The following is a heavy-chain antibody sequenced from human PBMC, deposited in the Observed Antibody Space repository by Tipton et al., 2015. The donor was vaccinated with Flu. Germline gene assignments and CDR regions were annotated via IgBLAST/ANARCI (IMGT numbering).Heavy chain of an antibody. V-gene: IGHV3-33*01. CDR3: ARDEGVVNYYFGMDV. Sequence: SLRLSCSTSGFDFSVYGMHWVRRAPGKGLEWVAVIWYDGSNEHYSDSVKGRFTISRDNSKKTLYLQMNNLRVEDTAVYYCARDEGVVNYYFGMDVWGQGTTVTVPS. CDR2: IWYDGSNE. J-gene: IGHJ6*02. CDR1: GFDFSVYG.